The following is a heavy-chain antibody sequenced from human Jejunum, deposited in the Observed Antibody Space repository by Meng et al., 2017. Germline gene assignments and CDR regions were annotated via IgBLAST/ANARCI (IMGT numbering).Heavy chain of an antibody. V-gene: IGHV4-4*03. J-gene: IGHJ5*02. Sequence: VHLEEQVLVRVTSPGTPSPTWSVLGGSFSVSNVCSWARQPPGKGLAWIGVIYHTGITNYNPSLKSRVPMSLDKSKNQFFLDLTSVTAADTAVYYCARDLLGPAIAASGYFDPWGQGTLVTVSS. CDR3: ARDLLGPAIAASGYFDP. D-gene: IGHD5-12*01. CDR2: IYHTGIT. CDR1: GGSFSVSNV.